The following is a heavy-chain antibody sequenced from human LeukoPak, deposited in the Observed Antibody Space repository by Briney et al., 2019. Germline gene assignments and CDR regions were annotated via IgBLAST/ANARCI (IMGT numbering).Heavy chain of an antibody. V-gene: IGHV1-2*02. J-gene: IGHJ4*02. CDR2: ISPDSGGT. CDR1: GYTFIDYY. Sequence: ASVKVSCKASGYTFIDYYMHWVRQAPGQGLEWIGWISPDSGGTKYVQKFQGRVTMTRDTSITTVYMELSGLSFDDTAVYYCARGGGRYSVDYWGQGTLVIVSS. CDR3: ARGGGRYSVDY. D-gene: IGHD1-26*01.